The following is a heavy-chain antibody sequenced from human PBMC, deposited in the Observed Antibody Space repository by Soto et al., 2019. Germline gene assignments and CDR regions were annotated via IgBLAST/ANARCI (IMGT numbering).Heavy chain of an antibody. Sequence: GESLKISCKGSGYSFTSYWIGWVRQMPGKGLEWMGIIYPGDSDTRYSPSFQGQVTISAAKSISTAYLQWSSLKASDTAMYYCARHFTHNTWIQLWFDYWGQGTLVTVSS. J-gene: IGHJ4*02. D-gene: IGHD5-18*01. V-gene: IGHV5-51*01. CDR1: GYSFTSYW. CDR3: ARHFTHNTWIQLWFDY. CDR2: IYPGDSDT.